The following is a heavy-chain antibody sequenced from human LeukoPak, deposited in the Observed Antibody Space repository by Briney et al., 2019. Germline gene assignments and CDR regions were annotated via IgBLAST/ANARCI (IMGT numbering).Heavy chain of an antibody. Sequence: SVTVSCKASGGTFSSYAISWVRQAPGQGLEWMGRIIPIFGTANYAQKFQGRVTITTDESTSTAYMELSSLRSEDTAVYYCARDHRYYYDSSGYYDYDWFDPWGQGTLVTVSS. CDR1: GGTFSSYA. J-gene: IGHJ5*02. CDR2: IIPIFGTA. CDR3: ARDHRYYYDSSGYYDYDWFDP. V-gene: IGHV1-69*05. D-gene: IGHD3-22*01.